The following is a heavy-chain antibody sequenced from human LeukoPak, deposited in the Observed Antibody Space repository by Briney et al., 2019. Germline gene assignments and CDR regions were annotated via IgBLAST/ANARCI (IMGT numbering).Heavy chain of an antibody. D-gene: IGHD6-19*01. J-gene: IGHJ4*02. CDR3: ASTGYSSGWPFDY. Sequence: PGGSLRPSCAASGFTFSSYAMHWVRQAPGKGLEWVAVISYDGSNKYYADSVKGRFTISRDNSKNTLYLQMNSLRAEDTAVYYCASTGYSSGWPFDYWGQGTLVTVSS. CDR1: GFTFSSYA. CDR2: ISYDGSNK. V-gene: IGHV3-30*04.